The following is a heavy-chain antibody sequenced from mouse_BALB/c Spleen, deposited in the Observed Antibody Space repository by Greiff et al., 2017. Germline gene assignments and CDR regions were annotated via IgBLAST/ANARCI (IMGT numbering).Heavy chain of an antibody. V-gene: IGHV2-6-7*01. CDR2: IWGDGST. Sequence: VKLMESGPGLVAPSQSLSITCTVSGFSLTGYGVNWVRQPPGKGLEWLGMIWGDGSTDYNSALKSRLSISKDNSKSQVFLKMNSLQTDDTARYYCAREVYDGYYVLAYWGQGTLVTVSA. CDR3: AREVYDGYYVLAY. J-gene: IGHJ3*01. CDR1: GFSLTGYG. D-gene: IGHD2-3*01.